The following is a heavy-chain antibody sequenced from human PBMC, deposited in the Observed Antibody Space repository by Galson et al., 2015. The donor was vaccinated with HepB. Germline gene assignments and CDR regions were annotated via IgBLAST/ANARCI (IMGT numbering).Heavy chain of an antibody. CDR2: IIPIFGTA. Sequence: CKASGGTFSSSAISWVRQAPGQGLEWMGGIIPIFGTANYAQKFQGRVTITADESTSTAYMELSSLRSEDTAVYYCAGAQDYDSSGYFGDYWGQGTLVTVSS. J-gene: IGHJ4*02. V-gene: IGHV1-69*01. CDR3: AGAQDYDSSGYFGDY. D-gene: IGHD3-22*01. CDR1: GGTFSSSA.